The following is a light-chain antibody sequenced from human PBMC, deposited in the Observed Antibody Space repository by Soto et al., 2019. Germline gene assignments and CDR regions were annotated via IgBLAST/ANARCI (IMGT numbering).Light chain of an antibody. CDR2: AAS. CDR3: QQSYSAPIT. Sequence: DIQMTQSPSSLSASVGDRVTITCRASQSINNYLNWYQQKPGKAPKFLIYAASSLQSGVPSRFSGGGSGKDFTLTSSRLQHEDFATYYCQQSYSAPITFGGGTKVEIK. V-gene: IGKV1-39*01. J-gene: IGKJ4*01. CDR1: QSINNY.